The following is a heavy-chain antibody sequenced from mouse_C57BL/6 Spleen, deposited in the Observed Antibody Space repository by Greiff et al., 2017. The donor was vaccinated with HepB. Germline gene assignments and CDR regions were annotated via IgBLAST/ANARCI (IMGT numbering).Heavy chain of an antibody. CDR3: ARRGLSYGSSSFDV. CDR2: IDPSDSET. V-gene: IGHV1-52*01. D-gene: IGHD1-1*01. J-gene: IGHJ1*03. CDR1: GYTFTSYW. Sequence: QVQLQQPGAELVRPGSSVKLSCKASGYTFTSYWMHWVKQRPIQGLEWIGNIDPSDSETHYNQKFKDKATLTVDKSSSTAYMQLSSLTSEDSVVYYCARRGLSYGSSSFDVWGTGTTVTVSS.